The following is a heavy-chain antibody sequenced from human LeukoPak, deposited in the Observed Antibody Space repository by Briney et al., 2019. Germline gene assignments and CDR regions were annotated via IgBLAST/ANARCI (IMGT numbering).Heavy chain of an antibody. CDR2: IKQDGSEK. CDR3: AREGERGVVVVAATPAPPGTFDY. Sequence: PGGSLRLSCAASGFTFSSYWMSWVRQAPGKGLEWVANIKQDGSEKYYVDSVKGRFTISRDNAKNSLYLQMNSLRAEDTAVYYCAREGERGVVVVAATPAPPGTFDYWGQGTLVTVSS. CDR1: GFTFSSYW. D-gene: IGHD2-15*01. V-gene: IGHV3-7*01. J-gene: IGHJ4*02.